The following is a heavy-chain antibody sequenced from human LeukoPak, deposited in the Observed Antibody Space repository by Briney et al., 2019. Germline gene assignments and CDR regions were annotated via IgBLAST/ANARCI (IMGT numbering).Heavy chain of an antibody. V-gene: IGHV1-2*04. CDR3: ARDQLIQSVGALSGMDV. D-gene: IGHD1-26*01. Sequence: EASVKVSCKASGYTFTGYYMHWVRQAPGQGLEWMGWINPNSGGTNYAQKFQGWVTMTRDTSISTAYMELSRLRSDDTAVYYCARDQLIQSVGALSGMDVWGQGTTVTVSS. J-gene: IGHJ6*02. CDR2: INPNSGGT. CDR1: GYTFTGYY.